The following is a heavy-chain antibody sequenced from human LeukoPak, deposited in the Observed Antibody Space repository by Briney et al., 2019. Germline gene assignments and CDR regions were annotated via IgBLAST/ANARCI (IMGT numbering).Heavy chain of an antibody. CDR3: ARDWSDYVVWYFDL. CDR2: ISVYNGNT. J-gene: IGHJ2*01. V-gene: IGHV1-18*01. Sequence: GASVKVSCKASGYTFTSYGISWVRQAPGQGLEWMGWISVYNGNTNYAQKLQGRVTMTTDTSTSTAYMELRSLRSDDTAVYYCARDWSDYVVWYFDLWGRGTLVTVSS. D-gene: IGHD4-17*01. CDR1: GYTFTSYG.